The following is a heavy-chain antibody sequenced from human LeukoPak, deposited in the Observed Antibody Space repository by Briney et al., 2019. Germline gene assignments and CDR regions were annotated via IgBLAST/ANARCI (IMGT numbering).Heavy chain of an antibody. CDR3: ARRRIAAAGTGFDY. CDR1: GFTFSSYS. Sequence: GGSLRLSCAASGFTFSSYSMNWVRQAPGKGLEWVSYISSSSSTIYYADSVKGRFTISRDNAKNSLYLQMNSLRAEDTAVYYCARRRIAAAGTGFDYWGQGTLVTVSS. V-gene: IGHV3-48*04. J-gene: IGHJ4*02. D-gene: IGHD6-13*01. CDR2: ISSSSSTI.